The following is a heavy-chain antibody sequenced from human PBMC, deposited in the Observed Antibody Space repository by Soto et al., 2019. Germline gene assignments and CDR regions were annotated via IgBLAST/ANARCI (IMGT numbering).Heavy chain of an antibody. J-gene: IGHJ4*02. CDR1: GYTFTNYA. CDR2: INAGNGNT. Sequence: ASVKVSCKASGYTFTNYAMHWVRQAPGQRLEWMGWINAGNGNTKYSQKFQGRVTITSDTSAGTAYMELSSLRSEDTAVYYCASQSDYYGSGSYWPDYWGQGTLVTVSS. D-gene: IGHD3-10*01. V-gene: IGHV1-3*01. CDR3: ASQSDYYGSGSYWPDY.